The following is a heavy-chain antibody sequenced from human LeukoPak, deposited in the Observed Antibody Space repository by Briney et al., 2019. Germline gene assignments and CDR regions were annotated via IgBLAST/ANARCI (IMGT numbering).Heavy chain of an antibody. CDR3: ARETRSGGSLLRGNWFDP. J-gene: IGHJ5*02. Sequence: SETLSLTCTVSGGSISSSSYYWGWIRQPPGKGLEWIGRIYTSGSTNYNPSLKSRVTISVDTSKNQFSLKLSSVTAADTAVNYCARETRSGGSLLRGNWFDPWGQGTLVTVSS. D-gene: IGHD2-15*01. CDR1: GGSISSSSYY. CDR2: IYTSGST. V-gene: IGHV4-61*02.